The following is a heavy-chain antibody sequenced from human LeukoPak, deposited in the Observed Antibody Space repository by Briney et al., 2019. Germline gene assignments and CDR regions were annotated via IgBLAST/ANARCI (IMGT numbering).Heavy chain of an antibody. V-gene: IGHV4-39*07. CDR1: GGSISSGSYY. CDR2: INHSGST. D-gene: IGHD2-2*01. CDR3: ASPGVYCSSTSLLECGAFDI. Sequence: SETLSLTCTVSGGSISSGSYYWSWIRQPPGKGLEWIGEINHSGSTNYNPSLKSRVTISVDTSKNQFSLKLSSVTAADTAVYYCASPGVYCSSTSLLECGAFDIWGQGTMVTVSS. J-gene: IGHJ3*02.